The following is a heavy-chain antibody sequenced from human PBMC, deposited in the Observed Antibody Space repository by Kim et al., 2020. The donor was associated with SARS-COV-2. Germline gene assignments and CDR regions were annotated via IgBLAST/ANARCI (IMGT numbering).Heavy chain of an antibody. CDR1: GFTFGDYA. CDR2: IRSKAYGGTT. J-gene: IGHJ6*03. V-gene: IGHV3-49*04. Sequence: GGSLRLSCTASGFTFGDYAMSWVRQAPGKGLEWVGFIRSKAYGGTTEYAASVKGRFTISRDDSKSIAYLQMNSLKTEDTAVYYCTRYAPETAAGYYYYMAVWGKGTTVTVSS. CDR3: TRYAPETAAGYYYYMAV. D-gene: IGHD2-2*01.